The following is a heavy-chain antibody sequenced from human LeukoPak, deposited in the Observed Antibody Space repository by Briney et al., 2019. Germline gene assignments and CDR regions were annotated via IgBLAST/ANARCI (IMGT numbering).Heavy chain of an antibody. Sequence: PGGSLRLSCAASGFTVSNNYMIWIRQAPGKGPEWVSLIYSEGTTSYADSVKGRFTISRDNSKNTLYLHMNSLRAEDTAVYYCANRDWFCCGGSYYFYYFDFWGQGTLVTVSS. D-gene: IGHD2-15*01. V-gene: IGHV3-53*01. CDR1: GFTVSNNY. CDR2: IYSEGTT. CDR3: ANRDWFCCGGSYYFYYFDF. J-gene: IGHJ4*02.